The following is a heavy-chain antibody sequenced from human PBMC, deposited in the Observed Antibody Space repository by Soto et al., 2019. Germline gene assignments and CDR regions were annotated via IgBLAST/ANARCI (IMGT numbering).Heavy chain of an antibody. CDR2: ISDSGDTT. CDR1: GFTFSLYA. Sequence: GGSLRLSCAASGFTFSLYAMSWVRQAPGQGLEWVSLISDSGDTTYYADSVKGRFTISRDNSENTLYLQMNSLRAGDTAIYYCAKDRAYNIYDDWFYSWGQGTLVTVSS. J-gene: IGHJ5*01. D-gene: IGHD5-12*01. CDR3: AKDRAYNIYDDWFYS. V-gene: IGHV3-23*01.